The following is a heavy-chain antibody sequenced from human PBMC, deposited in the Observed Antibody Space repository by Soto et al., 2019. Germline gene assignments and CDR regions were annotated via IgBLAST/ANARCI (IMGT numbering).Heavy chain of an antibody. D-gene: IGHD1-26*01. CDR3: SKLVGATVVSDY. CDR2: ISYDGSNK. Sequence: QVQLVESGGGVVQPGRSLRLSCAASGFTFSSYGMHWVRQAPGKGLEWVAVISYDGSNKYYADSVKGRFTISRDNSKNTLFLQMSSLRAEDTAVYYCSKLVGATVVSDYWGQGTLVIVSS. V-gene: IGHV3-30*18. J-gene: IGHJ4*02. CDR1: GFTFSSYG.